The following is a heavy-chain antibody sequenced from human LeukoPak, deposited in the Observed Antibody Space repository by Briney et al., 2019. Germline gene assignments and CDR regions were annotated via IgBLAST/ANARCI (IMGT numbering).Heavy chain of an antibody. Sequence: SETLSLTCAVYGGSFSGYYWSWIRQPPGKGLEWIGYIYYSGSTNYNPSLKSRVTISVDTSKNQFSLKLSSVTAADTAVYYCARRVGATGEVDYWGQGTLVTVSS. J-gene: IGHJ4*02. CDR3: ARRVGATGEVDY. V-gene: IGHV4-59*08. CDR1: GGSFSGYY. D-gene: IGHD1-26*01. CDR2: IYYSGST.